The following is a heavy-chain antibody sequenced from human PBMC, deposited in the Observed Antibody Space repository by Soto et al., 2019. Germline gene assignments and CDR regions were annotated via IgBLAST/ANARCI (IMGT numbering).Heavy chain of an antibody. CDR2: IRSKANSYAT. V-gene: IGHV3-73*01. CDR1: GFTFSGSA. D-gene: IGHD3-3*01. Sequence: GGSLRLSCAASGFTFSGSAMHWVRQASGKGLEWVGRIRSKANSYATAYAASVKGRFTISRDDSKNTAYLQMNSLKTEDTAVYYCTTNARSETYYDFWSGYSSFDYWGQGTLVTVSS. CDR3: TTNARSETYYDFWSGYSSFDY. J-gene: IGHJ4*02.